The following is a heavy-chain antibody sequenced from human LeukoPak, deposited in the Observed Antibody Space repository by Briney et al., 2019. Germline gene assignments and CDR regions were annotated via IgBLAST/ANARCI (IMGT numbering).Heavy chain of an antibody. Sequence: GGSLRLSCAASGFTFSDYYMSWIRQVPGKGLEWVSYIGRSGTTIHYADSVKGRFTISRDNAKNSLYLQMNSLRAEDTAVYYCARERAYYFDYWGQGTLVTVSS. CDR1: GFTFSDYY. CDR2: IGRSGTTI. V-gene: IGHV3-11*04. CDR3: ARERAYYFDY. J-gene: IGHJ4*02.